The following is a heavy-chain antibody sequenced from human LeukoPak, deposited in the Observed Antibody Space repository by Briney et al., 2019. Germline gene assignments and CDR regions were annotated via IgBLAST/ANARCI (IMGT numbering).Heavy chain of an antibody. V-gene: IGHV4-38-2*01. CDR3: ARVDGYCSSTSCLHYFDY. CDR2: IYQSGST. J-gene: IGHJ4*02. Sequence: SEPLSLPCAVSGCSISSGYYWGWIRQPPGKGLEWVGSIYQSGSTYYNPSLKSRVTISVDTSKNQFSLKLSSVTAADTAVYYCARVDGYCSSTSCLHYFDYWGQGTLATVSS. D-gene: IGHD2-2*03. CDR1: GCSISSGYY.